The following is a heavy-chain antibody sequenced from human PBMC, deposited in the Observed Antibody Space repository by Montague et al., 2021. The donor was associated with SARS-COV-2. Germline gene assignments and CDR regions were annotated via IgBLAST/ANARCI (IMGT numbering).Heavy chain of an antibody. Sequence: SETLSLTYTVSGGSISSSSYYWGWIRQPPGKGLEWIGSIYYSGSTYYNPSLKSRVTISVDTSKNQFSLKLSSVTAADTAVYYCARQPLTTMTLVVITQPRRYFDLWGRGTLVTVSS. CDR2: IYYSGST. D-gene: IGHD3-22*01. J-gene: IGHJ2*01. CDR1: GGSISSSSYY. CDR3: ARQPLTTMTLVVITQPRRYFDL. V-gene: IGHV4-39*01.